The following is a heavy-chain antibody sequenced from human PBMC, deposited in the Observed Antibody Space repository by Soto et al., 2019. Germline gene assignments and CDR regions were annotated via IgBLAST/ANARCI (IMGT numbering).Heavy chain of an antibody. Sequence: QVQLVESGGGLVNPGGSLRLSCATSGFAFSGHYMTWIRQAPGKGLEWLSHISQDGSTRHYAESVKGRFTVSRDNAQNTLYLQMNSLRAEDTAAYYCAGDPYYYASYYWGQGALVTVSS. CDR2: ISQDGSTR. CDR1: GFAFSGHY. D-gene: IGHD3-10*01. J-gene: IGHJ4*02. CDR3: AGDPYYYASYY. V-gene: IGHV3-11*01.